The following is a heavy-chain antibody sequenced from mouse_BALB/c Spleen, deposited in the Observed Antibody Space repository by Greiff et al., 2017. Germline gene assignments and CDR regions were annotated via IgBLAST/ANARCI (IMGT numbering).Heavy chain of an antibody. CDR1: GFSLSTSGMG. J-gene: IGHJ3*01. CDR2: IWWDDDK. Sequence: QVPLNVSGPGLLQPSQTLSLSCSFSGFSLSTSGMGVVWLRQPPGKGLEWLAHIWWDDDKRYNPALKSRLTLAKDTSSNQVFLTSASVDTADTATDYCARAYDGRRPWCADWGQGTLVTVAA. CDR3: ARAYDGRRPWCAD. D-gene: IGHD1-2*01. V-gene: IGHV8-8*01.